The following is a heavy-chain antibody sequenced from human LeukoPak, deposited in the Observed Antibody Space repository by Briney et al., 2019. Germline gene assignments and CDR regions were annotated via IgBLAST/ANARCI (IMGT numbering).Heavy chain of an antibody. Sequence: SETLSLTCTVSGGSISGYYWSRIRQPPGKGLEWIGEIYSSGSTKDNPSLKSRLTISVDTSKNQFSLRLTSVTAADTAVYYCARHEAATKIFDYWGQGTLVTVSS. CDR2: IYSSGST. D-gene: IGHD2-15*01. CDR1: GGSISGYY. CDR3: ARHEAATKIFDY. V-gene: IGHV4-59*08. J-gene: IGHJ4*02.